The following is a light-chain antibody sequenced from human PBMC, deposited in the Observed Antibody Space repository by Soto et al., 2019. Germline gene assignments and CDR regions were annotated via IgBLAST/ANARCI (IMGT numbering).Light chain of an antibody. V-gene: IGKV3-11*01. CDR2: DAS. Sequence: EIVLTQSPATLSLSPGERATLSCRASQTFSSHLAWYQQKPGQAPRLLIYDASKRATGIPARFSGRGSGTDFTLTISGLEPEDFAVYYCQQRSNWPPVITFGQGKRLEIK. CDR3: QQRSNWPPVIT. J-gene: IGKJ5*01. CDR1: QTFSSH.